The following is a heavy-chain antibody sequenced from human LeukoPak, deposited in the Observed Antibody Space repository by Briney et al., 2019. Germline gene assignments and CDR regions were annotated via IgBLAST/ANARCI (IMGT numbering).Heavy chain of an antibody. V-gene: IGHV1-2*06. J-gene: IGHJ4*02. Sequence: ASVKVSCKSSGYTFTDYYIHWVRQAPGQGLEWRGRISPSSGGTNYAQNFQGRVTLTRDTSIRTVYMELSSLRSDDTAVYYCARGLVGSAYDFDYWGQGTLVPVSS. CDR3: ARGLVGSAYDFDY. CDR2: ISPSSGGT. D-gene: IGHD5-12*01. CDR1: GYTFTDYY.